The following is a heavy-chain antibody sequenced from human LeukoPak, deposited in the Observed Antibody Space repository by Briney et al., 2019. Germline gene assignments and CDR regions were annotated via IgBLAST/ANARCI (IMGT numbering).Heavy chain of an antibody. CDR3: ASPMVRGVMPHAFDI. V-gene: IGHV1-69*13. CDR2: IIPIFGTA. J-gene: IGHJ3*02. CDR1: GYTFTSYG. D-gene: IGHD3-10*01. Sequence: ASVKVSCKASGYTFTSYGISWVRQAPGQGLEWMGGIIPIFGTANYAQKFQGRVTITADESTSTAYMELSSLSSEDTAVYYCASPMVRGVMPHAFDIWGQGTMVTVSS.